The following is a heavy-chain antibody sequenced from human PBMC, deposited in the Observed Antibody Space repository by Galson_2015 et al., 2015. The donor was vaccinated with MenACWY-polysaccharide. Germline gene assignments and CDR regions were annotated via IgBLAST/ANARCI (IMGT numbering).Heavy chain of an antibody. CDR2: IKGDGSEK. Sequence: SLRLSCAASGFTFSSYAMHWVRRAPGKGLEFVANIKGDGSEKYYVDSVKGRFTISRDNTKNSLYLQMNSLRVEDTAVYYCARGGSWSEYWGQGTLVTVSS. J-gene: IGHJ4*02. CDR3: ARGGSWSEY. D-gene: IGHD6-13*01. CDR1: GFTFSSYA. V-gene: IGHV3-7*01.